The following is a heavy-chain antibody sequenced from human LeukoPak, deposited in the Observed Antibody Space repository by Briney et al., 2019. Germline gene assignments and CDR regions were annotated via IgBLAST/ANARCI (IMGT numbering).Heavy chain of an antibody. CDR2: IKQDGSEK. V-gene: IGHV3-7*01. D-gene: IGHD2-2*01. Sequence: GESLRLSCAASGFTFSSYWMSWVRQAPGKGLEWVANIKQDGSEKYYVDSVKGRFTISRDNAKNSLYLQMNSLRAEDTAVYYCAKAADQYYYYYFYYMDVWGKGTTVTVSS. CDR3: AKAADQYYYYYFYYMDV. CDR1: GFTFSSYW. J-gene: IGHJ6*03.